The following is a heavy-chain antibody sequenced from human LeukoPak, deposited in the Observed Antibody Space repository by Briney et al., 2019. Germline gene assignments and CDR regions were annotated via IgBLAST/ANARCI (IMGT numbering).Heavy chain of an antibody. CDR1: GGSISSSSYY. J-gene: IGHJ4*02. CDR3: ARRMWFGELYYFDY. CDR2: IYYSGST. V-gene: IGHV4-39*01. Sequence: KPSETLSLTCTVSGGSISSSSYYWGWIRQPPGKGLGWIGSIYYSGSTYYNPSLKSRVTISVGTSKNQFSLKLSSVTAADTAVYYCARRMWFGELYYFDYWGQGTLVTVSS. D-gene: IGHD3-10*01.